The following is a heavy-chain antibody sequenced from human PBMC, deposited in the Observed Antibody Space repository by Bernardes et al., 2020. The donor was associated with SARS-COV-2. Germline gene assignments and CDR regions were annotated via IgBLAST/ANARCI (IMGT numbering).Heavy chain of an antibody. D-gene: IGHD1-1*01. CDR1: GFSFGTFA. J-gene: IGHJ4*02. CDR2: IIENGVDT. CDR3: AKDYAIVQRRPMGSTQFDN. V-gene: IGHV3-23*01. Sequence: GGSLRLSCVASGFSFGTFAMSWVRQAPGNGLEWVSGIIENGVDTYYADSVQGRFTISRDNSKNTLFLQMNSLRVEDTAVYYCAKDYAIVQRRPMGSTQFDNWGQGILVTVSS.